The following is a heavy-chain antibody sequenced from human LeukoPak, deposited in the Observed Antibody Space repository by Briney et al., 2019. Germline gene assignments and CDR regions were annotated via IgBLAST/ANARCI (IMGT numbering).Heavy chain of an antibody. CDR3: AIRGYSYGQKPPDYYYGMDV. D-gene: IGHD5-18*01. CDR1: GGTFSSYA. Sequence: SVKVTCKASGGTFSSYAISWVRQAPGQGLEWMGGIIPIFGTANYAQKFQGRVTITADESTSTAYMELSSLGSEDTAVYYCAIRGYSYGQKPPDYYYGMDVWGQGTTVTVSS. J-gene: IGHJ6*02. CDR2: IIPIFGTA. V-gene: IGHV1-69*13.